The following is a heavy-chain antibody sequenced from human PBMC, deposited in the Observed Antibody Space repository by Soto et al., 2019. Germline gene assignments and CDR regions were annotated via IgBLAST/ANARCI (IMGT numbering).Heavy chain of an antibody. V-gene: IGHV4-4*02. J-gene: IGHJ4*02. CDR3: ARGRDTAGGLYYFDY. Sequence: SETLSLTCAVSGGSISSSNWWSWVRQPPGKGLEWIGEIYHSGSTNYNPSLKSRVTISVDKSKNQFSLKLSSVTAADTAVYYCARGRDTAGGLYYFDYWGQGTLVTVSS. D-gene: IGHD2-21*01. CDR2: IYHSGST. CDR1: GGSISSSNW.